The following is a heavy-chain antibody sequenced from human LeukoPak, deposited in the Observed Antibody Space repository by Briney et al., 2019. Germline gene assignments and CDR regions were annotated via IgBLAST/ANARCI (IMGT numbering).Heavy chain of an antibody. D-gene: IGHD4-11*01. CDR2: ISGSGGRT. CDR1: EFIFSSYD. V-gene: IGHV3-23*01. Sequence: PGGSLRLSCTVSEFIFSSYDMSWVRQAPGKGLEWVSTISGSGGRTYYADSVKGRFSISRDNSKNTLYLQMNSLRAEDTAVYYCAKGPDDYSNYVGYFDYWGQGTLVTVSS. CDR3: AKGPDDYSNYVGYFDY. J-gene: IGHJ4*02.